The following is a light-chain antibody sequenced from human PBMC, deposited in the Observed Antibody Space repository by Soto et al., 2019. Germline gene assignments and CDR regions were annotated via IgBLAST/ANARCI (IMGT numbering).Light chain of an antibody. CDR2: DVS. CDR1: SSDVGTYNY. Sequence: QSVLTQPRSVSGSLGQSVTISCTGTSSDVGTYNYVSWYQQHPGKAPKVMIYDVSERPSWLPDRFSGSKSGNTASLTISGLRAEDEADYYCCSYAGSPRYVLGTGTKLTVL. V-gene: IGLV2-11*01. J-gene: IGLJ1*01. CDR3: CSYAGSPRYV.